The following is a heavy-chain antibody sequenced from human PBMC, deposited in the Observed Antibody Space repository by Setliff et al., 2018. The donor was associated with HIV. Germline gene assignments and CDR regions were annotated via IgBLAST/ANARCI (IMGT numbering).Heavy chain of an antibody. J-gene: IGHJ4*02. D-gene: IGHD3-9*01. CDR2: VHPSGSI. CDR1: GVSFSGDY. V-gene: IGHV4-34*01. CDR3: ARGRDWAKTGDF. Sequence: PSETLSLTCAVSGVSFSGDYWSWVRQPPGKGLEWIAEVHPSGSINYNSSLKSRVAISVDTSNNQFSLTMTSVTAADTAVYYCARGRDWAKTGDFWGQGALVIV.